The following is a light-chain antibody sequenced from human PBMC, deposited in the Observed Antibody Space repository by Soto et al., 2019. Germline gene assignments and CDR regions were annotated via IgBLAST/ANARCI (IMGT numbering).Light chain of an antibody. CDR1: TGAVTSGYY. V-gene: IGLV7-43*01. Sequence: QAVVTQEPSLTVSPGGTVTLTCATSTGAVTSGYYPNWFQQKPGQAPRALIYSTNNKYSWTPARFSGSLLGGKAALTLSGVRPAVEAEYFCLLYYGGQLGVFGGGTKVTVL. J-gene: IGLJ3*02. CDR2: STN. CDR3: LLYYGGQLGV.